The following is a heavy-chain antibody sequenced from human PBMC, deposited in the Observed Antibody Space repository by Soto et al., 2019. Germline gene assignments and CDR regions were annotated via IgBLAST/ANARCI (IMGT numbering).Heavy chain of an antibody. J-gene: IGHJ5*02. CDR1: GGSFSGYY. D-gene: IGHD2-2*01. CDR2: INHSGST. V-gene: IGHV4-34*01. Sequence: QVQLQQWGAGLLKPSETLSLTCAVYGGSFSGYYWSWIRQPPGKGLECIGEINHSGSTHYNPSLKSRVTISVDTSKNQFSLKLSSVTAADTAVYYCARGLILGYCSSTSCYPYNWFDPWGQGTLVTVSS. CDR3: ARGLILGYCSSTSCYPYNWFDP.